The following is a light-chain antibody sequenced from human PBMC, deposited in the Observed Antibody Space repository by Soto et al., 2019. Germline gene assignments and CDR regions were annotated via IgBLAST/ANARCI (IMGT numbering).Light chain of an antibody. CDR2: VAS. V-gene: IGKV1-6*01. Sequence: AIQMTQSPSSLSASVGDRVTITCRASRYIRTALSWYQHRPGQAPKVLICVASSLQSGVPSRFSGSGYGTDFTLTISSLQPEDFATYYCQHYNSYSEAFGQGTKVDIK. CDR1: RYIRTA. J-gene: IGKJ1*01. CDR3: QHYNSYSEA.